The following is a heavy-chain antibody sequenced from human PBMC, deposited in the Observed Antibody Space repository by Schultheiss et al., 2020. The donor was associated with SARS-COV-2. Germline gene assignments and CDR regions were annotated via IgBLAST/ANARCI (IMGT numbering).Heavy chain of an antibody. D-gene: IGHD1-26*01. CDR3: AKRVASGSFGEGLGS. Sequence: GGSPRLSCAVSGFTFGDYAMSWFRQAPGKGLEWLSYISSGSTTIYYADSVKGRFTISRDNSKNTLFLQMNSLRAEDTAVYYCAKRVASGSFGEGLGSWGQGTLVTVSS. J-gene: IGHJ5*02. CDR1: GFTFGDYA. CDR2: ISSGSTTI. V-gene: IGHV3-23*01.